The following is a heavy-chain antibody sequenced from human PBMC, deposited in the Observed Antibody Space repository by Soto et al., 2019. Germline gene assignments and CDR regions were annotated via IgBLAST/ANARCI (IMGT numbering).Heavy chain of an antibody. V-gene: IGHV1-3*01. J-gene: IGHJ6*02. CDR2: INAGNGNT. D-gene: IGHD6-25*01. CDR3: AGYSSAPNYYSYYGIDV. CDR1: GYTFTSYA. Sequence: ASVKVSCKASGYTFTSYAMHWVRQAPGQRLEWMGWINAGNGNTKYSQKFQGRVTITRDTSASTAYMELSSLRSEDTAVYYCAGYSSAPNYYSYYGIDVWGQGTTVTVSS.